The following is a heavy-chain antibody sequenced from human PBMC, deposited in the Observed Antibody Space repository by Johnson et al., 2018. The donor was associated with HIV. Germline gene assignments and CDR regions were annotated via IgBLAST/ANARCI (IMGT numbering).Heavy chain of an antibody. CDR1: GFTLSSYV. CDR2: MSYDGSDK. D-gene: IGHD2-2*01. J-gene: IGHJ3*01. CDR3: ARGYCTSSSHCDAFDL. V-gene: IGHV3-30*04. Sequence: QVQLVESGGGVVQPGRSLRLSCAVSGFTLSSYVMHWVRQAPGKGLAWVAVMSYDGSDKYYAAAVKGRFTISRDNSKNTLYQQMNSLRAEDTDVYFCARGYCTSSSHCDAFDLWGQGTMVTVSS.